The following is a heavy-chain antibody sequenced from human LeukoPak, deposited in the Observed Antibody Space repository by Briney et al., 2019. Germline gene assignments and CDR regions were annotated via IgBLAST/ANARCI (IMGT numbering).Heavy chain of an antibody. CDR3: ARDPTYYYGSGSYYPMFHDY. V-gene: IGHV3-21*01. Sequence: AGGSLRLSCAASGFTFSSYSMNWVRQTPGKGLEWVSSISSSSNYIYYADSVKGRFTISRDNAKNSLYLQMNSLRAEDTTVYYCARDPTYYYGSGSYYPMFHDYWGQGTLVTVSS. CDR2: ISSSSNYI. CDR1: GFTFSSYS. J-gene: IGHJ4*02. D-gene: IGHD3-10*01.